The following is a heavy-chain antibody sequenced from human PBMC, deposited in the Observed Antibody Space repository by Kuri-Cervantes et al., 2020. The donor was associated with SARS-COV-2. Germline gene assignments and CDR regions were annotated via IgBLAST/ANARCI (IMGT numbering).Heavy chain of an antibody. J-gene: IGHJ4*02. Sequence: ASVKVSCKVSGYTLTELSMHWVRQAPGKGLEWMGGFDPEDGETIYAQKFQGRVTMNEDTSTDTAYMELSSLRSEDTAVYYCARDHTRSGDGDCSLGWGQGTLVTVSS. V-gene: IGHV1-24*01. CDR2: FDPEDGET. D-gene: IGHD4-17*01. CDR3: ARDHTRSGDGDCSLG. CDR1: GYTLTELS.